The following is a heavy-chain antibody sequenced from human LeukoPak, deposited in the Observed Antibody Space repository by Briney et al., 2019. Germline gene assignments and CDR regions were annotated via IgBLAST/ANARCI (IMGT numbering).Heavy chain of an antibody. CDR3: ARGGPEYLSDY. Sequence: ASVKVSCKASGYTFTNYDINWVRQATGQGLEWMGIINPSGGSTSYAQKFQGRVTMTRDTSTSTVYMELSSLRSEDTAVYYCARGGPEYLSDYWGQGTLVTVSS. D-gene: IGHD2-2*02. CDR1: GYTFTNYD. J-gene: IGHJ4*02. CDR2: INPSGGST. V-gene: IGHV1-46*01.